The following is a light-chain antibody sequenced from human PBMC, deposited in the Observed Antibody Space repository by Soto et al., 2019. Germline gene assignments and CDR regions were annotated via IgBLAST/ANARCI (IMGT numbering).Light chain of an antibody. CDR2: GAS. J-gene: IGKJ1*01. V-gene: IGKV3-20*01. Sequence: EIVLTQSPGTLSLSPGERATLSCRASQSVSSSYLAWFQRKPGQAPRLLIYGASSRATGIPDRFSGRGSGTDFTLTISIVEPEDFAIYYCHQYGNSPQTVGQGTKVDIK. CDR3: HQYGNSPQT. CDR1: QSVSSSY.